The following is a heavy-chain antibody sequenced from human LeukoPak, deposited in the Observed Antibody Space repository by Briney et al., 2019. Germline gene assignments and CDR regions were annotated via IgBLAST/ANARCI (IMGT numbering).Heavy chain of an antibody. CDR2: ISAYNGRT. CDR3: GRWSPNPNDS. V-gene: IGHV1-18*01. J-gene: IGHJ5*01. CDR1: GYTFINHG. D-gene: IGHD3-3*01. Sequence: GASVKVSCKASGYTFINHGISWVRQAPGQGLEWMEWISAYNGRTEYAPNLQDRVTMTTDTSTTTAYMELRSLTSDDTAVYYCGRWSPNPNDSWGQGTLVTVSS.